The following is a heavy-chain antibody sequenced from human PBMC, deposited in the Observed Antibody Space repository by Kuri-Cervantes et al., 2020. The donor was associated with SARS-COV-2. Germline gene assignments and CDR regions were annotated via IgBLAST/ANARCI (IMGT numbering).Heavy chain of an antibody. CDR2: ISSSGGTI. CDR1: GFTFSSYS. J-gene: IGHJ3*02. CDR3: ARMGGIVPMAGAFDI. D-gene: IGHD2-8*01. Sequence: WGSLRLSCAAYGFTFSSYSMSWIRQAPGKGLEWVSYISSSGGTIYYADSVKSRFTISRDNSKNSLFLQMYSLTAEDTAVYYCARMGGIVPMAGAFDIWGQGTMVTVSS. V-gene: IGHV3-48*04.